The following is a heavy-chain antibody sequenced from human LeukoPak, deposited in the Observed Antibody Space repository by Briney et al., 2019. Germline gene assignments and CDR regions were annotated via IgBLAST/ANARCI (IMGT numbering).Heavy chain of an antibody. Sequence: SETLSLTCAVYGGSFSGYYWSWIRQPPGEGLEWIGEINHSGSTNYNPSLKSRVTISVDTSKNQFSLKLSSVTAADTAVYYCARALYSSSWYGYWGQGTLVTVSS. D-gene: IGHD6-13*01. CDR1: GGSFSGYY. V-gene: IGHV4-34*01. CDR3: ARALYSSSWYGY. J-gene: IGHJ4*02. CDR2: INHSGST.